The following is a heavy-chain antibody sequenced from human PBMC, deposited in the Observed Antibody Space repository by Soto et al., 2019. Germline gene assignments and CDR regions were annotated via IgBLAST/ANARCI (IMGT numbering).Heavy chain of an antibody. V-gene: IGHV4-31*03. J-gene: IGHJ4*02. CDR3: AAKFRRSGPFDY. Sequence: PSETLSLTCTVSGGSISSGGYYGSWIRQHPGKGLEWIGYIYYSGSTYYNPSLKSRVIISVDTSKNQFSLKLSSVTAADTAVYYCAAKFRRSGPFDYWGQGTLVTVSS. CDR1: GGSISSGGYY. CDR2: IYYSGST. D-gene: IGHD3-3*01.